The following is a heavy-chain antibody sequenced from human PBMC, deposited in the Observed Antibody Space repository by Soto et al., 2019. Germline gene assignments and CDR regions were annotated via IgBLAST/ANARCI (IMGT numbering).Heavy chain of an antibody. V-gene: IGHV4-31*03. CDR3: AGGVIH. Sequence: QVQLQESGPRLVKPSQPLSLTCTFSGGSIISGGYYWSWIRQHPGKGLEWIGYIYYSGSTSYNPSPKSRVTTSVDASKNQFSLTLNSVTAADTAVYYCAGGVIHWGQGTLVTVSS. CDR1: GGSIISGGYY. CDR2: IYYSGST. D-gene: IGHD3-16*02. J-gene: IGHJ4*02.